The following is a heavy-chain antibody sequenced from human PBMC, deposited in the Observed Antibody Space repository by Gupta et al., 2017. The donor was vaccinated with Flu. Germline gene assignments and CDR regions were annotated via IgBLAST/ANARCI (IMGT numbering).Heavy chain of an antibody. V-gene: IGHV1-69*01. CDR1: GGTFSSYA. CDR3: AREMKGSETYYDFWSGSNWFDP. Sequence: QVQLVQSGAEVKKPGSSVKVSCKASGGTFSSYAISWVRQARGQGLEWMGGIIPIFGTANYAQKFQGRVTITADESTSTAYMELSSLRSEDTAVYYCAREMKGSETYYDFWSGSNWFDPWGQGTLVTVSS. J-gene: IGHJ5*02. CDR2: IIPIFGTA. D-gene: IGHD3-3*01.